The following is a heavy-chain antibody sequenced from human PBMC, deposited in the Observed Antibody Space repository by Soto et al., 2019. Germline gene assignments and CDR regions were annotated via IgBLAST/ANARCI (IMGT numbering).Heavy chain of an antibody. V-gene: IGHV3-23*01. D-gene: IGHD2-2*01. J-gene: IGHJ6*02. CDR1: GFTFSSYA. CDR3: EKDSQSVSVSAARVYGMDV. CDR2: LSDSGAHT. Sequence: GGSLRLSCAGSGFTFSSYAMTWVRQAPGKGLEWVSTLSDSGAHTYYADSVKGRFTISRDNPKNTLYLHMNSLRAEDTAVYYCEKDSQSVSVSAARVYGMDVWGQGTTVTVS.